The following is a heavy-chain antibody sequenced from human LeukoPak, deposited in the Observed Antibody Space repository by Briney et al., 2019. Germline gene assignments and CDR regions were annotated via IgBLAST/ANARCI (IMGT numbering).Heavy chain of an antibody. CDR1: GFTFSSYG. J-gene: IGHJ4*02. CDR3: AKDRGSAWYSFDY. CDR2: ISYDGSNK. V-gene: IGHV3-30*18. Sequence: GGSLRLSCAASGFTFSSYGMHWVRQAPGKGLEWVAVISYDGSNKYYADSVKGRFTISRDNSKNTLYLQMNSLRAEDTAVYYCAKDRGSAWYSFDYWGQGTLVTASS. D-gene: IGHD6-19*01.